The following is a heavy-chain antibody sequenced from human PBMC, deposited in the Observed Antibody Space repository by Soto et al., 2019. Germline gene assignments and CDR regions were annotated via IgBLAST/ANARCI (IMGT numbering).Heavy chain of an antibody. V-gene: IGHV1-8*01. CDR1: GYTFTSYD. CDR3: ARERSGSSDY. Sequence: QVQLVQSGAEVKKPGASVKVSCKASGYTFTSYDSNWVRQATGQGLERMGWMKPNSGNTGYAQKYHGEGTVARNTSISTAYMELGSLRSEDTSVYYRARERSGSSDYWGQGTLVTVSS. J-gene: IGHJ4*02. D-gene: IGHD1-26*01. CDR2: MKPNSGNT.